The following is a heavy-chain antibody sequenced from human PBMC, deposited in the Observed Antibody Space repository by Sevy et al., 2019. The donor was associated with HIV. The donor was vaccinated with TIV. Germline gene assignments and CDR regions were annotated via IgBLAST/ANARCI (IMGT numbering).Heavy chain of an antibody. D-gene: IGHD3-3*01. Sequence: SETLSLTCTVSGGSISSYYWSWIRQPPGKGLEWIGYIYYSGSTNYNPSLKSRVTISVDTSKNQFSLKLSVLTAADTAVYYCARCSVVGGYDFWSGYQPGPFDYWGQGTLVTVSS. CDR3: ARCSVVGGYDFWSGYQPGPFDY. V-gene: IGHV4-59*01. CDR1: GGSISSYY. CDR2: IYYSGST. J-gene: IGHJ4*02.